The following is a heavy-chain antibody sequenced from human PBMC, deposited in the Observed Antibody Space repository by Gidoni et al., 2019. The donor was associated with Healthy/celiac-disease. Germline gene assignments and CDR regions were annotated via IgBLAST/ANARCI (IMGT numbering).Heavy chain of an antibody. D-gene: IGHD6-13*01. CDR2: INPSGGST. V-gene: IGHV1-46*01. Sequence: QVQLVQSGAEVKKPGASVKVSCKAYGYTFTSYYMHWVRQAPGQGLEWMGIINPSGGSTSYEQKFQGRVTMTRDTSTSTVYMELSSLRSEDTAVYYCARDSIAAAAGGAYNWFDPWGQGTLVTVSS. CDR3: ARDSIAAAAGGAYNWFDP. CDR1: GYTFTSYY. J-gene: IGHJ5*02.